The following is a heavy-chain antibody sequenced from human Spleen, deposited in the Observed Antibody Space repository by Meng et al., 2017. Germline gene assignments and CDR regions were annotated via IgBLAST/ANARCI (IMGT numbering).Heavy chain of an antibody. CDR3: ARVGSGRGTD. J-gene: IGHJ4*02. CDR2: IYSSGNS. D-gene: IGHD6-19*01. CDR1: GGSISSYY. Sequence: GSLRLSCTVSGGSISSYYWSWIRQPAGKGLEWIGRIYSSGNSNYNPSLKSRVAMSVDTSKNQFSLKLRSVTAADTAVYYCARVGSGRGTDWGQGTLVTVSS. V-gene: IGHV4-4*07.